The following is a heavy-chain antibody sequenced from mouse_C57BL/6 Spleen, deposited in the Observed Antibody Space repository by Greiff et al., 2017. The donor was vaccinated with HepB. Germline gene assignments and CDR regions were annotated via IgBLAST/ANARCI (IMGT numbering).Heavy chain of an antibody. Sequence: VQRVESGPGLVQPSQRLSITCTVSGFSLTSYGVHWVRQSPGKGLEWLGVIWRGGSTDYNAAFMSRLSITKDNSKSQVFFKMNSLQADDTAIYYCATQGRERDFDVWGTGTTVTVSS. CDR3: ATQGRERDFDV. CDR1: GFSLTSYG. J-gene: IGHJ1*03. D-gene: IGHD3-3*01. CDR2: IWRGGST. V-gene: IGHV2-5*01.